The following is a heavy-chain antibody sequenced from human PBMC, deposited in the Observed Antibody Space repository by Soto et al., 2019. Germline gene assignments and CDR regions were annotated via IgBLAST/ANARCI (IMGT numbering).Heavy chain of an antibody. V-gene: IGHV5-51*01. CDR3: ATSPGPRRNFSYYCMDV. CDR2: IYPGDSDT. CDR1: GYSFTSYW. Sequence: GESLKISWKGSGYSFTSYWIGWVRQMPGKGLEWMGIIYPGDSDTRYSPSFQGQVTISADKSISTAYLQWSSLKASDTAMYYCATSPGPRRNFSYYCMDVWCQGTTVTVSS. J-gene: IGHJ6*02.